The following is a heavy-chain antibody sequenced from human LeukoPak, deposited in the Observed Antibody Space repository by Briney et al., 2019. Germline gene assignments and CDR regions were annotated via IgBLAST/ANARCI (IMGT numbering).Heavy chain of an antibody. CDR2: VDPEDGET. CDR3: ARERIAAAGTLIGFDY. Sequence: EASAKVSCKASGYTFTDYYMHWVQQAPGKGLEWMGRVDPEDGETIYAEKFQGRVTITADTSTDTAYMELRSLRSDDTAVYYCARERIAAAGTLIGFDYWGQGTLVTVSS. V-gene: IGHV1-69-2*01. CDR1: GYTFTDYY. J-gene: IGHJ4*02. D-gene: IGHD6-13*01.